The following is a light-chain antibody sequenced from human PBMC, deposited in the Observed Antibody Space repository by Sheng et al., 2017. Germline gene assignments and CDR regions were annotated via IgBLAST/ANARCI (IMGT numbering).Light chain of an antibody. Sequence: EIVLTQSPATLSLFPGERAILSCRASQNIGTYLAWYQQKPGQAPRLLIFDVFNSASGIPARFSGSGSGTDFTLTISSLAPEDSAVYYCQQRTNWAFTFGPGTKVAIK. CDR3: QQRTNWAFT. V-gene: IGKV3-11*01. CDR2: DVF. J-gene: IGKJ3*01. CDR1: QNIGTY.